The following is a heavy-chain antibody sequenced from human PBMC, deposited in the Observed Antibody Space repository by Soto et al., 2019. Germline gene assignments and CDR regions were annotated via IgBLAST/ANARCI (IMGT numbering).Heavy chain of an antibody. CDR1: GFTFSSYA. D-gene: IGHD3-3*01. CDR2: ISGSGGRT. Sequence: EVQLLESGGGLVQPGGSLRLSCAASGFTFSSYAMSWVRQAPGQGLEWVSAISGSGGRTYYADSVKGRFTISRDHSKNTLYLEMNSLRAEDTAVYYCAKGGSGLRFFTKAFDYWGQGTLVTVSS. CDR3: AKGGSGLRFFTKAFDY. J-gene: IGHJ4*02. V-gene: IGHV3-23*01.